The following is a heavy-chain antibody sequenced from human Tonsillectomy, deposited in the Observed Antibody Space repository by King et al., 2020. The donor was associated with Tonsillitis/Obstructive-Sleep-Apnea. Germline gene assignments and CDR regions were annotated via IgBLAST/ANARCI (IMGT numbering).Heavy chain of an antibody. Sequence: HVQLVESGADVKKPGASVKVSCKASGYTFTSYYMHWVRQAPGQGLQWMGIINPSGGSTSYAQKFQGRVTMTRDTSTSTVYMELSSLRSEDTAVYYCASDFFPFSSDGSGSLQLGYWGQGALVTVSS. J-gene: IGHJ4*02. CDR3: ASDFFPFSSDGSGSLQLGY. D-gene: IGHD3-10*01. CDR1: GYTFTSYY. CDR2: INPSGGST. V-gene: IGHV1-46*01.